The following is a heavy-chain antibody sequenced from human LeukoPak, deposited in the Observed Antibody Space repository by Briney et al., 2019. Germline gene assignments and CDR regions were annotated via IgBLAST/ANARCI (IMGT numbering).Heavy chain of an antibody. D-gene: IGHD2-21*01. CDR2: INYSGST. J-gene: IGHJ4*02. V-gene: IGHV4-39*02. CDR1: GGSISSSTYS. Sequence: PSETLSLTCTVSGGSISSSTYSWTWIRQPPGKGLEWIGNINYSGSTHYNPSLKSRVTISVDTSKNQFSLKLSSVTAADTAVYSCARERGLGVISPYIDYWGRGTQVTVSS. CDR3: ARERGLGVISPYIDY.